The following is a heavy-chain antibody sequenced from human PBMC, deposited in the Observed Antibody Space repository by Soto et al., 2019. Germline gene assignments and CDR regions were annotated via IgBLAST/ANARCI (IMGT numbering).Heavy chain of an antibody. CDR1: GFTLRTYG. Sequence: GGSLRLSCVASGFTLRTYGMHWVRQAPGKGLEWVAVIWDDGTNKDYADSVKGRFTISRDISKNTLYLQLNSLRAEDTAVYYCARGVSDSSGYTLRHFDFWGQGTLVTVS. CDR2: IWDDGTNK. J-gene: IGHJ4*02. V-gene: IGHV3-33*01. D-gene: IGHD3-22*01. CDR3: ARGVSDSSGYTLRHFDF.